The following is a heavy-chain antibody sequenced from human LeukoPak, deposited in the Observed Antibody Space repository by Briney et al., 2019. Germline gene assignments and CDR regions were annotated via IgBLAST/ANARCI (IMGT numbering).Heavy chain of an antibody. J-gene: IGHJ6*02. V-gene: IGHV4-34*01. Sequence: KTSETLSLTCAVYGGSFSGYYWSWIRQPPGKGPEWIGEINHSGSTNYNPSLKSRVTMSVDTSKNQFSLILRSVTAADTAVYYCAREPYYGMDVWGQGTTVTVSS. CDR1: GGSFSGYY. CDR2: INHSGST. CDR3: AREPYYGMDV.